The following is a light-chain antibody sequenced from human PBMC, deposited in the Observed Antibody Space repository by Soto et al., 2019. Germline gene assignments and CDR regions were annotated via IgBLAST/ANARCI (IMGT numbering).Light chain of an antibody. CDR2: GAS. V-gene: IGKV3-20*01. CDR3: QQHGSSPTWT. J-gene: IGKJ1*01. CDR1: QSVSSSY. Sequence: EIVLTQSPGTLSFSPGERATLSCRASQSVSSSYLAWYQQKPGQAPRLLIYGASSRATGIPDSFSGSGSGTDFTLTISRLEPEDFAVYYCQQHGSSPTWTFGQGTKVDIK.